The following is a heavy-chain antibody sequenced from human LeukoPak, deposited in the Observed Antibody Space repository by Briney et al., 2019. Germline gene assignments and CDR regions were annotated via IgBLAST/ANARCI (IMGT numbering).Heavy chain of an antibody. J-gene: IGHJ4*02. CDR3: ARGWPNYYDSSGAFDY. CDR1: GYTLTSYY. CDR2: INPNSGGT. V-gene: IGHV1-2*06. Sequence: ASVKVSCKASGYTLTSYYMHWVRQAPGQGLEWMGRINPNSGGTNYAQKFQGRVTMTRDTSISTAYMELSRLRSDDTAVYYCARGWPNYYDSSGAFDYWGQGTLVTVSS. D-gene: IGHD3-22*01.